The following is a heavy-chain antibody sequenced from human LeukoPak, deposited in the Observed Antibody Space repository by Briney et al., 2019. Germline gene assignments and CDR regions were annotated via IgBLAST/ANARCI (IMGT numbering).Heavy chain of an antibody. V-gene: IGHV3-48*03. Sequence: GGSLRLSCAASGFTFRSYEMNWVRQAPGKGLEWVSHIRSNGGMIHYAESVRGRFTISRDNAKNLLYLQMNSLRAEDTAVYYCARSCGSCPYYYYMDVWGKGTTVTIPS. CDR1: GFTFRSYE. J-gene: IGHJ6*03. CDR3: ARSCGSCPYYYYMDV. CDR2: IRSNGGMI. D-gene: IGHD1-26*01.